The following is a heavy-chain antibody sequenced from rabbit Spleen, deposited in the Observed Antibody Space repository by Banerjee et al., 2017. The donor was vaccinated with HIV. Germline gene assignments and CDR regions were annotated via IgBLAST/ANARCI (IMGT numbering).Heavy chain of an antibody. CDR1: GFAFRGLG. J-gene: IGHJ4*01. CDR2: IDPLFGGT. CDR3: VRDQAGYAGFGPFYFNL. V-gene: IGHV1S47*01. D-gene: IGHD4-2*01. Sequence: QEQLVESGGGLVQPGGSLKLSCKASGFAFRGLGVGWAGRPPGKGLEWIGYIDPLFGGTYYATWVNGRFSISSHNAQNTLYLQLNSLTAADTATYFCVRDQAGYAGFGPFYFNLWGPGTLVTVS.